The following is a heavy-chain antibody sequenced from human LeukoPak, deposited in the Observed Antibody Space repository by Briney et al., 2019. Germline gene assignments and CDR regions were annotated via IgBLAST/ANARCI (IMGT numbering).Heavy chain of an antibody. CDR1: GFTFSSYS. D-gene: IGHD3-9*01. CDR3: AADYYDILTGYYGNAFDI. V-gene: IGHV3-21*01. J-gene: IGHJ3*02. CDR2: ISSSSSYK. Sequence: GGSLRLSCAASGFTFSSYSMNWVRQAPGKGLEWVSSISSSSSYKYYADSVKGRFTISRDNAKNSLYLQMNSLRAEDTAVYYCAADYYDILTGYYGNAFDIWGQGTMVTVSS.